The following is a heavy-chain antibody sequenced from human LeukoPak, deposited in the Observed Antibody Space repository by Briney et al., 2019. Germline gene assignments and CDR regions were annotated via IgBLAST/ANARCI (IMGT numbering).Heavy chain of an antibody. J-gene: IGHJ4*02. CDR2: ISYDGSNK. Sequence: GGSLRLSCAASGFTFSSYAMHWVRQAPGKGLEWVAVISYDGSNKYYADSMKGRFTISRDNSKNTLYLQMNSLRAEDTAVYYCARGQRRHTDMAPSFDYWGQGTLVTVSS. CDR3: ARGQRRHTDMAPSFDY. D-gene: IGHD5-18*01. V-gene: IGHV3-30*04. CDR1: GFTFSSYA.